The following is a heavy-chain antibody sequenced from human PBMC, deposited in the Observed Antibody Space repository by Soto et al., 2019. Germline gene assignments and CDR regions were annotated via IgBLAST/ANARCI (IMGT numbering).Heavy chain of an antibody. Sequence: EVQLVESGGGLVKPGGSLRLSCAASAFSFSGYVMMWVRQAPGKGLEWVSSISATSTYIFYADSVKGRFTISRDNAKDSLYLQMNSLRAEDTALYYCARDWWGDAYNSNSWGQGTLVTVSS. CDR2: ISATSTYI. D-gene: IGHD2-15*01. CDR1: AFSFSGYV. V-gene: IGHV3-21*01. J-gene: IGHJ4*02. CDR3: ARDWWGDAYNSNS.